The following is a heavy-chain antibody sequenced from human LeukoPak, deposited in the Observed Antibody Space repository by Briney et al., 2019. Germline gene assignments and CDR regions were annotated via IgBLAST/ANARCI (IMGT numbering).Heavy chain of an antibody. Sequence: GGSLRLSCAASGFTFSSYSMNWVRQAPGKGLEWVANIKQDGSKKSYVDSVKGRFTISRDNAKNSLYLQMNSLRTEDTAIYYCTRVGYIDEGIDYWGQGTLVTVSS. CDR1: GFTFSSYS. CDR3: TRVGYIDEGIDY. V-gene: IGHV3-7*04. CDR2: IKQDGSKK. D-gene: IGHD5-24*01. J-gene: IGHJ4*02.